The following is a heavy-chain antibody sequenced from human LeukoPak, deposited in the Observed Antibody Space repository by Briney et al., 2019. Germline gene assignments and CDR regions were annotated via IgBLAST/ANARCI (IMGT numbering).Heavy chain of an antibody. CDR1: GVTVSSKY. CDR2: IYSGGST. Sequence: PGGSLRLSCAPSGVTVSSKYMSWVRQAPGKGLEWVSVIYSGGSTYYADSVQGRFTISRDNSKNTLYLQMNSLRAEDTAVYYCARDGRNTVATSNAFDIWGQGTMVTVSS. J-gene: IGHJ3*02. D-gene: IGHD4-17*01. CDR3: ARDGRNTVATSNAFDI. V-gene: IGHV3-66*01.